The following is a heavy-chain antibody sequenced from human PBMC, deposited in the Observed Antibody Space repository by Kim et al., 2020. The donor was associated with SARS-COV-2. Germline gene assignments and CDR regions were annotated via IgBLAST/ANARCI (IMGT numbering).Heavy chain of an antibody. J-gene: IGHJ5*02. CDR3: ASLYSGSYYHA. D-gene: IGHD1-26*01. Sequence: GGSLRLSCAASGFTFSSYAMHWVRQAPGKGLEWVAVISYDGSNKYYADSVKGRFTISRDNSKNTLYLQMNSLRAEDTAVYYCASLYSGSYYHAWGQGTLVTVSS. CDR2: ISYDGSNK. V-gene: IGHV3-30*04. CDR1: GFTFSSYA.